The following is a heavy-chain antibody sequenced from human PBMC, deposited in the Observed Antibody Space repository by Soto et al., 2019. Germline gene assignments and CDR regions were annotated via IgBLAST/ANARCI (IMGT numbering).Heavy chain of an antibody. J-gene: IGHJ4*02. CDR1: AFTFSSFE. CDR2: ISSSGSTI. V-gene: IGHV3-48*03. Sequence: EVQLVESGGDLVQPGGSLRLSCAASAFTFSSFEMNWVRQAPGKGLEWVSYISSSGSTIYYADSVKGRFTISRDNAKSSRYLQMKSLRAEDTAVYYCAREDYGGNPFDSWGQGTLVIVSS. CDR3: AREDYGGNPFDS. D-gene: IGHD4-17*01.